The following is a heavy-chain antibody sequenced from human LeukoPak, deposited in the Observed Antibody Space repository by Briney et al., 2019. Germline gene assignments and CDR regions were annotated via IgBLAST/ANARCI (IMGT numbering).Heavy chain of an antibody. Sequence: GGSLRLSCEASGYIFSSYAMSWVRQAPGKGLEWVSVISNSGATTDYADSVKGRFTISRDDSKNTLSLQMNSLRAEDTAVYYCAKEELYYYGSGTYYTLAPFDYWGQGTLVTVSS. CDR1: GYIFSSYA. CDR3: AKEELYYYGSGTYYTLAPFDY. D-gene: IGHD3-10*01. J-gene: IGHJ4*02. CDR2: ISNSGATT. V-gene: IGHV3-23*01.